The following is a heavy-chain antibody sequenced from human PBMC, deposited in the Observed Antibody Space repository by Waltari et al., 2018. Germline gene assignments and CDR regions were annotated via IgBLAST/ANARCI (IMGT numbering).Heavy chain of an antibody. CDR1: GGSISSGDYY. CDR2: IDHSGST. V-gene: IGHV4-30-4*08. CDR3: ARVMLVVVAATPHGYYYYMDV. J-gene: IGHJ6*03. Sequence: QVQMQESGTGLVKPSQTLSLTCTVSGGSISSGDYYWSWSRQPPGKGVEWSGDIDHSGSTYSNPSLKRRVTISVDTSKNHFSLKLSSVTAADTAVYYCARVMLVVVAATPHGYYYYMDVWGKGTTVTVSS. D-gene: IGHD2-15*01.